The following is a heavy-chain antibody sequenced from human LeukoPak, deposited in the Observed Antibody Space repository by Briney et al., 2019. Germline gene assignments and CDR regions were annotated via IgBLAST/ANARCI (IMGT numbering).Heavy chain of an antibody. CDR2: ISGSGGST. J-gene: IGHJ4*02. V-gene: IGHV3-23*01. CDR3: AKSGGSSYWYYFDY. Sequence: GGSLRLSCAASGFTFSNYAMSWVRQAPGKGLEWVSSISGSGGSTYYADSVKGRFTISRDNSKNTLYLQMNNLRAEDSAVYYCAKSGGSSYWYYFDYWGQGTLVTVSS. CDR1: GFTFSNYA. D-gene: IGHD6-13*01.